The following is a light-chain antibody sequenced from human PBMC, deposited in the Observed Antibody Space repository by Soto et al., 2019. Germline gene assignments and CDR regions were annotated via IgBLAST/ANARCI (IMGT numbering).Light chain of an antibody. V-gene: IGLV2-14*01. Sequence: QSALTQPASVSGSPGQSITISCTGTSSDVGGYKYVSWYQQHPGIAPKLMIYDVSDRPSGVSIRFSGSKSGNTASLTISGLQAEDEADYYCSSYTSSSTLYVFGTGTKVTVL. J-gene: IGLJ1*01. CDR2: DVS. CDR1: SSDVGGYKY. CDR3: SSYTSSSTLYV.